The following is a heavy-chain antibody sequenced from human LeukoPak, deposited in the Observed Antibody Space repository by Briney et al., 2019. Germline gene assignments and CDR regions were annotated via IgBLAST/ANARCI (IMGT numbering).Heavy chain of an antibody. Sequence: GASVKVSCKASGYTFTGYYMHWVRQAPGQGLEWMGWINPNSGGTNYAQKFQGWVTMTRDTSISTAYMELSRLRSGDTAVYYCAVGGLLWFGEFHQPSFDYWGQGTLVTVSS. CDR1: GYTFTGYY. CDR2: INPNSGGT. D-gene: IGHD3-10*01. V-gene: IGHV1-2*04. J-gene: IGHJ4*02. CDR3: AVGGLLWFGEFHQPSFDY.